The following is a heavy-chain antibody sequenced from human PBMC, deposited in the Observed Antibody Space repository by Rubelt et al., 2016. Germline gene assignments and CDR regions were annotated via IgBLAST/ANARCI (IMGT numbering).Heavy chain of an antibody. Sequence: EVQLLESGGGLVQPGGSLRLSCVASGFNFNNNAMSWVRQAPGKGLEWVSGLSGSGGSTSYADPVKGRFTISRDNAKNSLYLKMNSRGAEDTAGYYCVSRSSWTQIDYWGQGTLVTVSS. J-gene: IGHJ4*02. CDR2: LSGSGGST. D-gene: IGHD6-13*01. CDR1: GFNFNNNA. CDR3: VSRSSWTQIDY. V-gene: IGHV3-23*01.